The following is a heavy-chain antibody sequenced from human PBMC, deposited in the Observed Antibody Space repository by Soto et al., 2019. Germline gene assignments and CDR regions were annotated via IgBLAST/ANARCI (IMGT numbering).Heavy chain of an antibody. CDR3: AREVPAERYYYYYGMDV. D-gene: IGHD2-2*01. CDR2: INAGNGNT. CDR1: GYTFTSYA. V-gene: IGHV1-3*01. Sequence: ASVKVSCKASGYTFTSYAMHWVRQAPGQRLEWMGWINAGNGNTKYSQKFQGRVTITRDTSASTAYMELSSLRSEDTAVYYCAREVPAERYYYYYGMDVWGQGTTVTVSS. J-gene: IGHJ6*02.